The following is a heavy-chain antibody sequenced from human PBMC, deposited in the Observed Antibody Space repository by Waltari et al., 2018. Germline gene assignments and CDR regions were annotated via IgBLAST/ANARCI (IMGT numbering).Heavy chain of an antibody. V-gene: IGHV4-39*01. D-gene: IGHD5-18*01. CDR3: ARKGRGYGYYFDY. J-gene: IGHJ4*02. CDR1: GGSISSRSYY. CDR2: IYYSGST. Sequence: QLQLQESGPGLVKPSETLSLTCTVSGGSISSRSYYWGWIRQPPGKGLEWIGSIYYSGSTYYNPSLKSRVTISVDTSKNKFSLKLSSVTAADTAVYYCARKGRGYGYYFDYWGQGTLVTVSS.